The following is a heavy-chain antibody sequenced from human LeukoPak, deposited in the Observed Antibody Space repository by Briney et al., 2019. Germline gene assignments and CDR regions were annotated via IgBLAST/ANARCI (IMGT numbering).Heavy chain of an antibody. D-gene: IGHD3-22*01. J-gene: IGHJ3*02. Sequence: SETLSLTCAVSGCSISSGYYWGWIRQPPGKGLEWIGSIYHSGSTYYNPSLKSRVTISVDTSKNQFSLKLSSVTAADTAVYYCARHAYYYDSSGYPDAFDIWGQGTMVTVSS. CDR3: ARHAYYYDSSGYPDAFDI. CDR1: GCSISSGYY. CDR2: IYHSGST. V-gene: IGHV4-38-2*01.